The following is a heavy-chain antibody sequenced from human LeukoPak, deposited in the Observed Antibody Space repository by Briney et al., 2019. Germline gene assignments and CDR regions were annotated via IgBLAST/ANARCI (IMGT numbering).Heavy chain of an antibody. V-gene: IGHV3-23*01. CDR1: GFTFTSYA. CDR2: ISGSGGTT. J-gene: IGHJ4*02. D-gene: IGHD3-22*01. CDR3: TKKRGGSSGYSDVFDS. Sequence: GGSLRLSCAASGFTFTSYAMAWVRQTPGKGLEFVSVISGSGGTTYYADSVKGRFTISRDNSKNTVYLQMSSLRADDTAVYHCTKKRGGSSGYSDVFDSWGQGTLVTVSS.